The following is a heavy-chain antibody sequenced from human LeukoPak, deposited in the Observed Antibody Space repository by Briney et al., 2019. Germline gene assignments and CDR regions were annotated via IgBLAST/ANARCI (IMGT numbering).Heavy chain of an antibody. V-gene: IGHV3-43*02. D-gene: IGHD1-26*01. CDR2: ISGDGGTT. CDR3: AKARRSGTHYSDFDF. CDR1: GFNFDEYA. Sequence: PGGSLRLSCAASGFNFDEYAMYWVRQAPGKGLEWVSLISGDGGTTSYAGSVKGRFTISRDNSENSLNLQMKSLRSEDTALYYCAKARRSGTHYSDFDFWGQGTLVTVCS. J-gene: IGHJ4*02.